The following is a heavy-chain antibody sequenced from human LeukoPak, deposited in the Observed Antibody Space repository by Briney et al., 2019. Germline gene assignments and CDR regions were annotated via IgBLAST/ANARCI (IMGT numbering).Heavy chain of an antibody. Sequence: GGSLRVSCAASGFTFSSYSMNWVRQAPGMGLEWISYIGTRSNPIYYADSVKGRFTISRDDAKNSLYLQMNSLRDEDTAVYFCAREARGSGRDFDYWGQGILVTVSS. J-gene: IGHJ4*02. D-gene: IGHD1-26*01. V-gene: IGHV3-48*02. CDR3: AREARGSGRDFDY. CDR2: IGTRSNPI. CDR1: GFTFSSYS.